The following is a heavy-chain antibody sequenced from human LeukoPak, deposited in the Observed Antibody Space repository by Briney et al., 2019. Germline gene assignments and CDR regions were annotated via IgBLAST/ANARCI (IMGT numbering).Heavy chain of an antibody. CDR1: GYTFISYG. CDR3: ARDLSASLPDY. Sequence: ASVKVSCKASGYTFISYGISWERQAPGQGLEWMGWISAYNGNTNYVQKLQGRVTMTTDTSTSTAYMELRSLTSDDTAVYYCARDLSASLPDYWGQGTLVTVSS. V-gene: IGHV1-18*01. D-gene: IGHD1-26*01. J-gene: IGHJ4*02. CDR2: ISAYNGNT.